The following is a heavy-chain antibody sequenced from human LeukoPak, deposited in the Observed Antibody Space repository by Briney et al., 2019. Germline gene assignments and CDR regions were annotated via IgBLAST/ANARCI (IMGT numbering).Heavy chain of an antibody. Sequence: ASVKVSCKASGYTFTGYYMHWVRQAPGQGPEWMGIINPSGGSTTYAQKFQGRVTMTRDTSTSTVYMELSSLRSEDTAVFYCARGGSLAAAPHRYYFDYWGQGTPVTVSS. CDR1: GYTFTGYY. V-gene: IGHV1-46*01. D-gene: IGHD6-19*01. CDR2: INPSGGST. J-gene: IGHJ4*02. CDR3: ARGGSLAAAPHRYYFDY.